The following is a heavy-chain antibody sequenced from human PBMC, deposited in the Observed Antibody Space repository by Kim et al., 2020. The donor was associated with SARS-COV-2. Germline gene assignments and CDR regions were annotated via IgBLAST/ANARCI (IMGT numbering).Heavy chain of an antibody. Sequence: SVKVSCKASGGTFSSYAISWVRQAPGQGLEWMGGIIPIFGTANYAQKFQGRVTITADESTSTAYMELSSLRSEDTAVYYCASREGGYYYYFDYWGQGTLVTVSS. V-gene: IGHV1-69*13. CDR2: IIPIFGTA. J-gene: IGHJ4*02. CDR1: GGTFSSYA. D-gene: IGHD3-22*01. CDR3: ASREGGYYYYFDY.